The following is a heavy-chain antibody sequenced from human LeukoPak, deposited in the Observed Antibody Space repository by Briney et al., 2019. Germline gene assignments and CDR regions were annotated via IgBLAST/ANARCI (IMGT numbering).Heavy chain of an antibody. J-gene: IGHJ4*02. CDR1: GGSFSGYY. D-gene: IGHD1-26*01. V-gene: IGHV4-34*01. CDR2: INHSGST. Sequence: SETLSLTCAVYGGSFSGYYWSWIRQPPGKGLEWIGEINHSGSTNYNPSLKSRVTISVDTSKNQFSLKLSSVTAADTAVYYCASLHSGSYYSFPSFDYWGQGTLVTVSS. CDR3: ASLHSGSYYSFPSFDY.